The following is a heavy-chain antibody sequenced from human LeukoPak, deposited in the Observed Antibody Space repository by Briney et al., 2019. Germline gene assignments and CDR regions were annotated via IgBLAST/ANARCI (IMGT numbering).Heavy chain of an antibody. V-gene: IGHV3-15*01. CDR2: IKSKTDGGTT. CDR1: GFSFNYAW. D-gene: IGHD2-15*01. CDR3: TTDTEDFYFDY. J-gene: IGHJ4*02. Sequence: GGSLRLSCAASGFSFNYAWMSWVRQAPGKGLEWVGRIKSKTDGGTTDYAAPVKGRFTTSRDDSKNTVYLQMNSLKTEDTAVYYCTTDTEDFYFDYWGPGTQVTVSS.